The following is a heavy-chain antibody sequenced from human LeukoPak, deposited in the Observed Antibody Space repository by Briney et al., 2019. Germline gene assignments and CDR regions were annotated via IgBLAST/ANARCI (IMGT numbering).Heavy chain of an antibody. J-gene: IGHJ4*02. CDR3: ARVDGGYYFAGIDY. CDR1: GGSISSSSYY. V-gene: IGHV4-39*07. D-gene: IGHD3-22*01. CDR2: IYYSGST. Sequence: SEPLSLTCTVSGGSISSSSYYGGWIRQPTGKGLEWIGSIYYSGSTYYNPSLKSRVTISVDTSKNQFSLKLSSVTAADTAVYYCARVDGGYYFAGIDYWGQGTLVTVSS.